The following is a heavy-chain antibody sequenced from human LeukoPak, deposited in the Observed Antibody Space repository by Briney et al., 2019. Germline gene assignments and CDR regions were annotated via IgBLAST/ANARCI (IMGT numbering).Heavy chain of an antibody. CDR2: TYYRSKWYN. CDR3: ACEFDASNI. CDR1: GDSVSINSAG. D-gene: IGHD3-10*01. V-gene: IGHV6-1*01. Sequence: SHTLSLTFAISGDSVSINSAGWNWIRQSPARGLEWLGRTYYRSKWYNDYSVSVKSRITINPDTSKNQFYLQLSSVTPEDTAVYSYACEFDASNIWVQGTMVPVSS. J-gene: IGHJ3*02.